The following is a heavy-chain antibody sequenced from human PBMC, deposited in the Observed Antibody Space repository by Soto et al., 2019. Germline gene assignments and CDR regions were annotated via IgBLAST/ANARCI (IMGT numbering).Heavy chain of an antibody. CDR2: IYSGGST. V-gene: IGHV3-53*04. J-gene: IGHJ6*02. CDR3: ARVREITMIVVVITPGWEPGLSTFYAMGV. D-gene: IGHD3-22*01. Sequence: GGSLRLSCAASGFTVSSNYMSWVRQAPGKGLEWVSVIYSGGSTYYADSVKGRFTISRHNSKNTLYLQMNSLRAEDTAVYYCARVREITMIVVVITPGWEPGLSTFYAMGVWGQGTTVTVSS. CDR1: GFTVSSNY.